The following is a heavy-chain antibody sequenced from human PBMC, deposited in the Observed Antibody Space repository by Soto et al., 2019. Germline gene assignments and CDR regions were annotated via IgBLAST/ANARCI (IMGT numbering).Heavy chain of an antibody. CDR3: AKGRFRIVVAGMDY. J-gene: IGHJ4*02. CDR1: GFTFSSYA. D-gene: IGHD6-19*01. Sequence: GGSLRLSCAASGFTFSSYAMNWVRQAPGKGLEWVSTITDSGGSTYYADSVKGRSTISRDNSKNTVYLQMDSLRGDDTAVYYCAKGRFRIVVAGMDYWGQGTLVTVSS. V-gene: IGHV3-23*01. CDR2: ITDSGGST.